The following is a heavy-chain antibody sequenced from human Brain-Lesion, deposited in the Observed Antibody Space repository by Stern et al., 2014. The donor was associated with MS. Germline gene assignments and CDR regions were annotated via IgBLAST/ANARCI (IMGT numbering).Heavy chain of an antibody. V-gene: IGHV4-61*02. J-gene: IGHJ6*02. CDR2: IFNSGST. CDR1: GGSISSGGYY. CDR3: ARGRVVPGFQYYATDV. D-gene: IGHD2-2*01. Sequence: QMQLVQSGPGLVKPSQTLSLSCTVSGGSISSGGYYWSWIRQPAGKGLEWIGRIFNSGSTSYNPSLKSRVTISIDTSKNQFSRRLNSMTAADTAVYYCARGRVVPGFQYYATDVWGQGTTVIVSS.